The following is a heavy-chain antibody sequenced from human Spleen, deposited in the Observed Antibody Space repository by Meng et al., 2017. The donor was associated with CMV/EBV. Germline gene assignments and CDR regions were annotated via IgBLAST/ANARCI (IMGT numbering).Heavy chain of an antibody. D-gene: IGHD4-11*01. J-gene: IGHJ6*02. CDR3: VRDTVTTWSQYYYGMDV. CDR1: GFTFSSYW. Sequence: GGSLRLSCAASGFTFSSYWMSWVRQAPGKGLEWVANIKQDGSEKYYVDSVKGRFTISRDNAKNSLYLQMNSLRAGDTAMYYCVRDTVTTWSQYYYGMDVWGQGTTVTVSS. CDR2: IKQDGSEK. V-gene: IGHV3-7*01.